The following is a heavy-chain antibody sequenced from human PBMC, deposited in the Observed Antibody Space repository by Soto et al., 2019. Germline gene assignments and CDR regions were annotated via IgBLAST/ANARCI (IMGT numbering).Heavy chain of an antibody. D-gene: IGHD1-1*01. CDR1: GYTFTDYY. J-gene: IGHJ4*02. CDR3: AGNWNDGDDYFDN. CDR2: INPKSGGT. V-gene: IGHV1-2*02. Sequence: QVQLVQSGAEVKKPGASVKVSCKDSGYTFTDYYIQWVRQAPGQGFEWMGWINPKSGGTSYAQKFQGRVTMTRDTSINTVYMELRRLRSDDTAVYYCAGNWNDGDDYFDNWGQGTLVTVSS.